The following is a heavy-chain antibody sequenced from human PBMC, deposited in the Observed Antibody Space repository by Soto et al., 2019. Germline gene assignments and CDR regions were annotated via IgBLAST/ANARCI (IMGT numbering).Heavy chain of an antibody. V-gene: IGHV1-18*01. Sequence: ASVKVSCKASGCTFTSYGISRVRQAPGQGLDWMGWISAYNGNTKYAQDLQGRVTMTTDTSTSTAYMELRSLRSDDTAVYYCARFSGGSYNTYYFYYGMDVWGQGTTVTVSS. J-gene: IGHJ6*02. CDR1: GCTFTSYG. CDR2: ISAYNGNT. D-gene: IGHD2-15*01. CDR3: ARFSGGSYNTYYFYYGMDV.